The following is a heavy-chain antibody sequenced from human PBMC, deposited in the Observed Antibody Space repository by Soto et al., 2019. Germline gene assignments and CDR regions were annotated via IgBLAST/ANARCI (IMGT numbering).Heavy chain of an antibody. V-gene: IGHV3-23*01. CDR1: GFTFSSYG. D-gene: IGHD3-3*01. CDR3: ARAQETDNFLSCGYYYTMDV. CDR2: ISGSTVNT. Sequence: GGSLRLSCAASGFTFSSYGMGWVRQVPGKGLEWVSAISGSTVNTYYVDSVKGRFTISRDNTKSSLYLQMDSLRAEDTAVYYCARAQETDNFLSCGYYYTMDVWGQGTTVTVSS. J-gene: IGHJ6*02.